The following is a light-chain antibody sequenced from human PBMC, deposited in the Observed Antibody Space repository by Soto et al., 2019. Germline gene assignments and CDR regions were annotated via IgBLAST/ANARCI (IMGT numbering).Light chain of an antibody. V-gene: IGKV3-20*01. CDR2: DVS. CDR1: QSVSSAY. J-gene: IGKJ1*01. Sequence: EIVLTQYPGTLSLSPGERATLSCRASQSVSSAYLAWYQQKPGQAPRLLIYDVSSRATGIPDRFSGSGSGTDFTLTVSRLEPEDFAVYYCQQYGSSPETFGQGTKVDIK. CDR3: QQYGSSPET.